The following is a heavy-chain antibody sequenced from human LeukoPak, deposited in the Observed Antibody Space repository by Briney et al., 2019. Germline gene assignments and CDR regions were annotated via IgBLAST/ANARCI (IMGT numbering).Heavy chain of an antibody. V-gene: IGHV3-33*01. CDR2: IWHDGSHK. J-gene: IGHJ4*02. CDR3: ARDHRPGGETAKARAV. CDR1: GFTFSTYG. Sequence: GRSLRLSCAASGFTFSTYGMHWVRQAPGKGLEWVTVIWHDGSHKDYADSVKGRFTISRDNSKNTLYLQMNDLRDEDAAMYYCARDHRPGGETAKARAVWGQGTLVTVSS. D-gene: IGHD5-18*01.